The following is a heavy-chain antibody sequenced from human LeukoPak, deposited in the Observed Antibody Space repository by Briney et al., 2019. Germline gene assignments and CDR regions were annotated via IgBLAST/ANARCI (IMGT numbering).Heavy chain of an antibody. CDR1: GFTFSSYG. D-gene: IGHD6-6*01. CDR2: IWYDGSNK. V-gene: IGHV3-33*01. CDR3: GRDTEYSSSAHLLPDY. J-gene: IGHJ4*02. Sequence: PGGSLRLSCAASGFTFSSYGMHWVRQAPGKGLEWVAVIWYDGSNKYYADSVKGRFTIPRDNSKNTLYLQMNSLRAEDAAVYYCGRDTEYSSSAHLLPDYWGQGTLVTVSS.